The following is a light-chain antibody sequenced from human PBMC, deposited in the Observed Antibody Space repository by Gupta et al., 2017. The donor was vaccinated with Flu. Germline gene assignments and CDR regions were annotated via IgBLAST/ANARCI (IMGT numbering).Light chain of an antibody. CDR1: QSVSSN. CDR3: QQYNNWPHLT. V-gene: IGKV3-15*01. Sequence: EIVMTQSPATLSVSPGERATLSCRASQSVSSNLAWYQQKPGQAPRLLIYGASTRATGIPARFSDSGYGTEFTLTISSLQAEDFAVYYWQQYNNWPHLTLGTGTKVDIK. J-gene: IGKJ3*01. CDR2: GAS.